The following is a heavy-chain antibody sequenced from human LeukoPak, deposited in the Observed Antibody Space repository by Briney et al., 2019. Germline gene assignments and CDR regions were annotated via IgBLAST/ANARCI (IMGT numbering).Heavy chain of an antibody. Sequence: GGSLRLSCAASGFTFSSYAMHWVRQAPGKGLEWVAVISYDGSNKYYADSVKGRFTISRDNSKNTLYLQMNSLRAEDTAVYYCARGRGARSGWYFDYWGQGTLITVSS. J-gene: IGHJ4*02. CDR3: ARGRGARSGWYFDY. V-gene: IGHV3-30-3*01. CDR2: ISYDGSNK. D-gene: IGHD6-6*01. CDR1: GFTFSSYA.